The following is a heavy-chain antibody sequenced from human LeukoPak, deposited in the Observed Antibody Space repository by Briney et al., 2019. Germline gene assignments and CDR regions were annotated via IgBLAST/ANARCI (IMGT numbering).Heavy chain of an antibody. Sequence: PSETLSLTCTVSGGSISSYYWSWIRQPPGKGLEWIGYIYYSGSNNYNPSLKSRVTISVATSKNQFSLKLSTVTAADTAVYYCARVSSSIRGYFDYWGQGTLVTVSS. D-gene: IGHD6-13*01. CDR1: GGSISSYY. CDR3: ARVSSSIRGYFDY. CDR2: IYYSGSN. V-gene: IGHV4-59*01. J-gene: IGHJ4*02.